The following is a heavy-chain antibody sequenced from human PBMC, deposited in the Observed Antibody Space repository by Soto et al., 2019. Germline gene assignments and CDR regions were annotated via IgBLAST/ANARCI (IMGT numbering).Heavy chain of an antibody. D-gene: IGHD3-16*01. CDR2: ISDDGSNK. CDR3: AKKITDIAYYYGMDV. Sequence: QVQLVESGGGVVQPGRSLRLSCAASGFTFSSYGMHWVRQAPGKGLEWVAVISDDGSNKYYADSVKGRFTISRANAKNTLYLQMHSLRAEDTAVYYCAKKITDIAYYYGMDVWGQGTTVTVSS. CDR1: GFTFSSYG. J-gene: IGHJ6*02. V-gene: IGHV3-30*18.